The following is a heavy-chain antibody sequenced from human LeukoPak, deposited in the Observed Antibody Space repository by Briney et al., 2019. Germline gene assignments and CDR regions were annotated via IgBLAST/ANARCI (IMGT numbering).Heavy chain of an antibody. CDR1: GFTFSTYS. CDR3: AKDAVRGSGRINWFDS. Sequence: SGGSLRLSCAASGFTFSTYSMNWVRQAPGKGLEWVSSISSSSSYIYYADSVKGRFTISRDNSKSTLYLQMNSLRGEDTAAYYCAKDAVRGSGRINWFDSWGQGTLVTVSS. V-gene: IGHV3-21*04. D-gene: IGHD3-10*01. CDR2: ISSSSSYI. J-gene: IGHJ5*01.